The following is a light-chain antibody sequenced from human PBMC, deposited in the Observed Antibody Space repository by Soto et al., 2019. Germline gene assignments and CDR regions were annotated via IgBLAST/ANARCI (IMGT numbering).Light chain of an antibody. CDR1: QSISSY. CDR3: QKYNSAPQA. CDR2: AAS. V-gene: IGKV1-27*01. J-gene: IGKJ3*01. Sequence: IQMTQSPSSLSASVGDRVTITCRASQSISSYLNWYQQKPGKAPKLLIYAASTLQSGVPSRFSGSGSGTDFTLTISSLQPEDVATYYCQKYNSAPQAFGPGTKVDIK.